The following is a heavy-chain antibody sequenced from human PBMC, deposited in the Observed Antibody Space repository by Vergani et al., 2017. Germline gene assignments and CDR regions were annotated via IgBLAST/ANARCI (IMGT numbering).Heavy chain of an antibody. D-gene: IGHD3-10*01. CDR2: VSFRGDT. V-gene: IGHV4-59*01. Sequence: VHLAESGGGFFQPGGSLRLSCSASGFSFNSYWMHWVRQVPGKGLEWMGYVSFRGDTLYDPSVKGRMTISLNTSSNQFSLYLTSVTAADTAVYYCARSRIYYGAGSPDYWGQGTLVTVSS. J-gene: IGHJ4*02. CDR3: ARSRIYYGAGSPDY. CDR1: GFSFNSYW.